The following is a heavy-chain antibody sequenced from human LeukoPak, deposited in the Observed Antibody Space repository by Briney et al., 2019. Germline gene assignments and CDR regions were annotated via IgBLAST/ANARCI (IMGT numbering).Heavy chain of an antibody. CDR2: IIPIFGTA. V-gene: IGHV1-69*05. D-gene: IGHD4-17*01. CDR1: GGTFISYA. J-gene: IGHJ4*02. Sequence: SVKVSCKASGGTFISYAISWVRQAPGQGLEWMGGIIPIFGTANYAQKFQGRVTITTDESTSTAYMELSSLRSEDTAVYYCARGVTTRYYFDYWGQGTLVTVSS. CDR3: ARGVTTRYYFDY.